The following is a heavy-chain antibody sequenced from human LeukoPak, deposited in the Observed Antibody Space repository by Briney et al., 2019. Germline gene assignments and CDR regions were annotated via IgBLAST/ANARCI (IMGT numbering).Heavy chain of an antibody. D-gene: IGHD5-24*01. CDR1: GFKFDNYA. CDR2: IIWNSGSI. J-gene: IGHJ4*02. V-gene: IGHV3-9*01. CDR3: ARWATSFDL. Sequence: SLRLSCAASGFKFDNYAMHWVRQAPGKGLEWVSGIIWNSGSIAYANSVKGRFTISRDNAKNSLYLQMNSLRVEDTAVYYCARWATSFDLWGQGTLVTVSS.